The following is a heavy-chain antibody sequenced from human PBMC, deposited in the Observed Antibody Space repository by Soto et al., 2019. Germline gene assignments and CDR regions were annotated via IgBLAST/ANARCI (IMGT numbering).Heavy chain of an antibody. J-gene: IGHJ5*02. D-gene: IGHD2-2*01. CDR1: GYTFTNYY. V-gene: IGHV1-46*03. CDR2: INPSGGST. Sequence: ASVKVSCKASGYTFTNYYMHWVRQAPGQGLEWMGIINPSGGSTSYAQKFQGRVTMTRDTSTSTVYMELNSLRSEDTAVYYCVTSSTSFDWFDPWGQGTLVTVSS. CDR3: VTSSTSFDWFDP.